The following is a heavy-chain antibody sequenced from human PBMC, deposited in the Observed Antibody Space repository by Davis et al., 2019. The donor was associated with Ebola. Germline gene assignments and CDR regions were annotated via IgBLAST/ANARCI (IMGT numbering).Heavy chain of an antibody. CDR1: GFTFSSYA. CDR2: ISYDGSNK. V-gene: IGHV3-30*04. J-gene: IGHJ6*02. D-gene: IGHD2-2*01. Sequence: PGGSLRLSCAASGFTFSSYAMHWVRQAPGKGLEWVAVISYDGSNKYYADSVKGRFTISRDNSKNTLYLQMNSLRDEDTAVYYCARDLVPAAILHAAVYYYGMDVWGQGTTVTVSS. CDR3: ARDLVPAAILHAAVYYYGMDV.